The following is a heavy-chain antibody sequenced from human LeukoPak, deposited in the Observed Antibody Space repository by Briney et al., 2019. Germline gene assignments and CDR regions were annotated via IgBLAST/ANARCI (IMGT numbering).Heavy chain of an antibody. D-gene: IGHD4-17*01. CDR3: ARREGTGEVGP. V-gene: IGHV3-30*04. CDR2: ISYDGSNK. J-gene: IGHJ5*02. CDR1: GFTFSSYA. Sequence: PGRSLRLSCAASGFTFSSYAMHWVRQAPGKGLEWVAVISYDGSNKYYADSVKGRFTISRDNSKNTLYLQMNSLRAEDTAVYYCARREGTGEVGPWGQGTLVTVSS.